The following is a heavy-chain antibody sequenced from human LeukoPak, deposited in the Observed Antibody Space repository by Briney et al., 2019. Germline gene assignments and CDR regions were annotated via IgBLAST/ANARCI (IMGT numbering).Heavy chain of an antibody. J-gene: IGHJ4*02. Sequence: PWGSLRLSCTASWFAFSSYEMNWVRQAPGKGLEWLSYISSSGTTIYYADSVKGRFIISRDNAKNSLYLQMNSLRAEDTAVYYCARPPALNYWGQGTLVTVSS. D-gene: IGHD3-9*01. V-gene: IGHV3-48*03. CDR3: ARPPALNY. CDR1: WFAFSSYE. CDR2: ISSSGTTI.